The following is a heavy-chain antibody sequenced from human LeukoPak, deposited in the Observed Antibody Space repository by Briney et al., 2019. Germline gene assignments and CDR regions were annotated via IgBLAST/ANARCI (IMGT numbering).Heavy chain of an antibody. CDR1: GGSFSDYY. V-gene: IGHV4-34*01. J-gene: IGHJ4*02. CDR3: ARGRAFGGVIGY. CDR2: INHSGST. D-gene: IGHD3-16*01. Sequence: SETLSLTCAVYGGSFSDYYWSWIRQPPGKGLEWIGEINHSGSTNYSPSHKSRVTISVDTSKNQFSLKLSSVTAADTAVYYCARGRAFGGVIGYWGQGTLVTVSS.